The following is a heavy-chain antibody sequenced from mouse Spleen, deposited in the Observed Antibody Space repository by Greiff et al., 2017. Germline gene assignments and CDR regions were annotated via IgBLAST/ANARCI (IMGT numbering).Heavy chain of an antibody. V-gene: IGHV1S34*01. CDR2: ISCYNGAT. Sequence: LVKTGASVKISCKASGYSFTGYYMHWVKQSHGMSLEWIGYISCYNGATSYNQKFKGKATFTVDTSSSTAYMQFNSLTSEDSAVYYCARCGNPYYYAMDYWGQGTSVTVSS. J-gene: IGHJ4*01. D-gene: IGHD2-1*01. CDR3: ARCGNPYYYAMDY. CDR1: GYSFTGYY.